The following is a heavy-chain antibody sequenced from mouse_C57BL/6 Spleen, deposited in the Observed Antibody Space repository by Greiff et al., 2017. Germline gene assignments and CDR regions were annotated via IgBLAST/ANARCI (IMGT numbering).Heavy chain of an antibody. CDR2: INPSSGYT. V-gene: IGHV1-7*01. Sequence: QVQLQQSGAELAKPGASVKLSCKASGYTFTSYWMHWVKQRPGQGLEWIGYINPSSGYTKYNQKFKDKATLTADKSSSTAYMQLSSLTYEDSAVXYCARETAQATNYFDYWGQGTTLTVSS. J-gene: IGHJ2*01. D-gene: IGHD3-2*02. CDR1: GYTFTSYW. CDR3: ARETAQATNYFDY.